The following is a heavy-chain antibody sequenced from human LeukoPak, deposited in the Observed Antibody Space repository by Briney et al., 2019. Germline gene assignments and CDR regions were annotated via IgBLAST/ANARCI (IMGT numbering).Heavy chain of an antibody. V-gene: IGHV1-8*01. CDR1: GYTFTSYD. J-gene: IGHJ6*02. D-gene: IGHD3-3*01. CDR3: ARVKVMTIFGVVIPLNYGMDV. CDR2: MNPNSGNT. Sequence: GASVKVSCKASGYTFTSYDINWERQATGQGLEWMRWMNPNSGNTGYAQKFQGRVTMTRNTSISTAYMELSSLRSEDTAVYYCARVKVMTIFGVVIPLNYGMDVWGQGTTVTVSS.